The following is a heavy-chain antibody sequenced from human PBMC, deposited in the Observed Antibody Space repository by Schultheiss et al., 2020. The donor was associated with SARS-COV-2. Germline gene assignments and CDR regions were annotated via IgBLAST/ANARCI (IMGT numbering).Heavy chain of an antibody. J-gene: IGHJ6*03. CDR3: TRDWRFGASYMDV. Sequence: GGSLRLSCAASGFTFSSHTTNRVRQAPGKGLEWVSAISGSGGSTYYADSVKGRFTISRDNSKNTLYLQMNSLRAEDTAVYYCTRDWRFGASYMDVWGKGTTVTVSS. V-gene: IGHV3-23*01. CDR2: ISGSGGST. D-gene: IGHD3-10*01. CDR1: GFTFSSHT.